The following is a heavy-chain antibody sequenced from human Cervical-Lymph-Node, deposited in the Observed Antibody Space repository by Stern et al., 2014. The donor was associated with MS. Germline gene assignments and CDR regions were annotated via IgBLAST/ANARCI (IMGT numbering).Heavy chain of an antibody. J-gene: IGHJ4*02. CDR2: TIPIFGKA. CDR3: ARAAYSTSSYNY. Sequence: VQLVESGAEVKKPGSSVKVSCKTSGGSFSNHLISWVRQAPGQGLEWMGGTIPIFGKAIYAQKFKGRVTITADESTRAAYMELNSRRSEDTAVYFCARAAYSTSSYNYWGQGALVTVS. CDR1: GGSFSNHL. V-gene: IGHV1-69*01. D-gene: IGHD2/OR15-2a*01.